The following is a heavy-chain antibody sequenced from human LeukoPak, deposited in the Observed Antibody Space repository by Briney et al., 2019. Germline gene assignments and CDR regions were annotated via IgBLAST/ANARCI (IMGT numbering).Heavy chain of an antibody. D-gene: IGHD2-2*01. V-gene: IGHV3-30*02. CDR1: GFTFSSYG. CDR3: AKDGYQLLSYAFDI. J-gene: IGHJ3*02. CDR2: IRYDGSNK. Sequence: GGSLRLSCAASGFTFSSYGMHWVRQAPGKGLEWVAFIRYDGSNKYYADSVKGRFTISRDNSKNTLYLQMNSLRAEDTAVYYCAKDGYQLLSYAFDIWGQGTMVTVSS.